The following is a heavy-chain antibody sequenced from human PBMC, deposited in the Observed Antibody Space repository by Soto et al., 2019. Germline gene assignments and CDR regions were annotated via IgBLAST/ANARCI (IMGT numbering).Heavy chain of an antibody. CDR1: GYTFSDYY. J-gene: IGHJ4*02. Sequence: GGSLRLSCAASGYTFSDYYMSWIRQAPGKGLEWISYIDTSGTKIYYADSVKGRFTITRDNAKNSLFLEMNSLRDEDTAVYYCASHYDMWSGYLSPVDYWGQGTLVTVSS. CDR2: IDTSGTKI. D-gene: IGHD3-3*01. CDR3: ASHYDMWSGYLSPVDY. V-gene: IGHV3-11*01.